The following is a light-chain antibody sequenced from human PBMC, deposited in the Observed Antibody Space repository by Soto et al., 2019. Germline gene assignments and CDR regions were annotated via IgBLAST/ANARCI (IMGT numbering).Light chain of an antibody. Sequence: DIPMTQSPSSLSASVGDRVTITCRASQSISSYLHWYPQKPVKAPKLLIYAESSLQSGVTSRFSGSGSATDFTLTISRLQPEEFATYYFQQSNSTPHTFGLVTKLSIK. CDR2: AES. CDR1: QSISSY. J-gene: IGKJ2*01. V-gene: IGKV1-39*01. CDR3: QQSNSTPHT.